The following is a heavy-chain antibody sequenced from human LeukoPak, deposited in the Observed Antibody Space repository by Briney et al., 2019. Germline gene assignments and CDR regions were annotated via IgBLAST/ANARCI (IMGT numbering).Heavy chain of an antibody. Sequence: GGSLRLSCAASGFIFSRHGMHWVRQAPGKGLEWVAVISYDGSNKYYADSVKGRFTISRDNSKNTLYLQMNSLRAEDTAVYYCARVGGGYSGYDGHFDYWGQGTLVTVSS. J-gene: IGHJ4*02. CDR1: GFIFSRHG. CDR3: ARVGGGYSGYDGHFDY. V-gene: IGHV3-30*03. CDR2: ISYDGSNK. D-gene: IGHD5-12*01.